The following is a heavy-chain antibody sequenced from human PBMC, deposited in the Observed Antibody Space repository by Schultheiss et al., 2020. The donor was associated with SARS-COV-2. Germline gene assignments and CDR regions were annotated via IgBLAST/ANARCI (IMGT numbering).Heavy chain of an antibody. J-gene: IGHJ3*02. CDR1: GFTFSSYG. Sequence: GGSLILSCAASGFTFSSYGMHWVRQAPGKGLEWVSVIYSGGSTYYADSVKGRFTISRDNAKNSLYLQMNSLRDEDTAVYYCAPHGDHAFDIWGQGTMVTVSS. D-gene: IGHD4-17*01. CDR2: IYSGGST. V-gene: IGHV3-NL1*01. CDR3: APHGDHAFDI.